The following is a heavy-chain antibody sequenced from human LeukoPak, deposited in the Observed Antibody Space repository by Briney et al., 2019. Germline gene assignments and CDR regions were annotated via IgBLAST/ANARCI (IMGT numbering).Heavy chain of an antibody. CDR1: GLSLTGHD. CDR3: ARVYDCSSTSCYLDYYYYMDV. V-gene: IGHV3-30*02. CDR2: TRDGG. D-gene: IGHD2-2*01. Sequence: PGGSLRLSCAASGLSLTGHDMHWARQAPDKGLEWVAFTRDGGYYAESVKGRFTISIDSSKNTLYLHMSSLRPEDTAIYYCARVYDCSSTSCYLDYYYYMDVWGKGTTVTVSS. J-gene: IGHJ6*03.